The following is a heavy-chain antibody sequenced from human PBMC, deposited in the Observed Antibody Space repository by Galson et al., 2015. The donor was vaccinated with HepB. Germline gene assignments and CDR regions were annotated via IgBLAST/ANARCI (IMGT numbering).Heavy chain of an antibody. CDR3: ARDVVAATETAYDP. CDR2: IKQDGSEK. J-gene: IGHJ5*02. Sequence: SLRLSCAASGFTFSSYWMSWVRQAPGKGLEWVANIKQDGSEKYYVDSVKGRFTISRDNAKNSLYLQMNSLRAEDTAVYYCARDVVAATETAYDPWGQGTLVTVSS. V-gene: IGHV3-7*01. D-gene: IGHD2-15*01. CDR1: GFTFSSYW.